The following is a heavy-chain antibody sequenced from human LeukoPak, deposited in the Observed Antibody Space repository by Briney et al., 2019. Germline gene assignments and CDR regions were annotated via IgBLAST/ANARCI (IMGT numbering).Heavy chain of an antibody. V-gene: IGHV3-23*01. Sequence: PGGSLRLSCGASGFTLENYAINWVRQAPGKGLEWVSAISNSEVSSITESGDGTYHADSVKGRFTISRDSSKNTVSLQMNSLRAEDTAVYYCARDKRSYGSGSWSFDIWGQGTMVTVSS. D-gene: IGHD3-10*01. CDR2: ISNSEVSSITESGDGT. J-gene: IGHJ3*02. CDR3: ARDKRSYGSGSWSFDI. CDR1: GFTLENYA.